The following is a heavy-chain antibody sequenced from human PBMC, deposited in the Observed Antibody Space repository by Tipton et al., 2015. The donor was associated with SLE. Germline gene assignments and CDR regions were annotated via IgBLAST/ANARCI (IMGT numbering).Heavy chain of an antibody. CDR1: GFTFSSYA. D-gene: IGHD6-19*01. Sequence: SLRLSCAASGFTFSSYAMHWVRQAPGKGLEYVSAISSNGGSTYYADSVKGRFTISRDNSKNTLYLQMNSLRAEDTAVYYCARMGIAVAGIDYWGQGTLVTVSS. CDR3: ARMGIAVAGIDY. J-gene: IGHJ4*02. CDR2: ISSNGGST. V-gene: IGHV3-64*02.